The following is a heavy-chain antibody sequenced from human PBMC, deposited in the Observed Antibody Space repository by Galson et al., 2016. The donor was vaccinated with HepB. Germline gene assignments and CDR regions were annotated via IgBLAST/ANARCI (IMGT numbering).Heavy chain of an antibody. CDR3: ARVNLRRPERYCTSNSCPGLWFDP. D-gene: IGHD2-2*01. CDR2: IYYSGNT. CDR1: IRNGDHY. J-gene: IGHJ5*02. Sequence: IRNGDHYWSWVRQPPGKGLEWIGYIYYSGNTHCNPSLKSRVSFSVDTLKNQFSLELTSVTAADTAVYYCARVNLRRPERYCTSNSCPGLWFDPWGQGMPVTVSS. V-gene: IGHV4-30-4*01.